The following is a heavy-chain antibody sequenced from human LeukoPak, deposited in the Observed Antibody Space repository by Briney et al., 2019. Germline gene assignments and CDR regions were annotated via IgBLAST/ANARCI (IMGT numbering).Heavy chain of an antibody. Sequence: PGGSLRLSCAASGFTFSSYAMSWVRQAPGKGLKWVSAISGSGGSTYYADSVKGRFTISRDNSKNTLYLQMNSLRAEDTAVYYCAKRTYGDYYFDYWGQGTLVTVSS. D-gene: IGHD4-17*01. J-gene: IGHJ4*02. V-gene: IGHV3-23*01. CDR1: GFTFSSYA. CDR2: ISGSGGST. CDR3: AKRTYGDYYFDY.